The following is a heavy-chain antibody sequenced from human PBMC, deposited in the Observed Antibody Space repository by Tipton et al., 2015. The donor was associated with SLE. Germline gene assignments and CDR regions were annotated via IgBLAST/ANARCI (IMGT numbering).Heavy chain of an antibody. CDR1: GGSISSYY. CDR2: ISSSGSTI. CDR3: ARTPTGYFDY. V-gene: IGHV3-11*01. J-gene: IGHJ4*02. Sequence: SLRLSCTVSGGSISSYYWSWIRQAPGKGLEWVSYISSSGSTIYYADSVKGRFTVSRDNAKNSLYLQMNSLRAEDTAVYYCARTPTGYFDYWGQGTLVTVSS. D-gene: IGHD4-17*01.